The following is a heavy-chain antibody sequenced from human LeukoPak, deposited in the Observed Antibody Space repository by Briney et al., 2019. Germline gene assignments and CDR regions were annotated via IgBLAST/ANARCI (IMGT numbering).Heavy chain of an antibody. CDR2: IYSGGST. Sequence: GGSLRLSCPASGFAVSSNYMSWVRQAPGKGLEWVSVIYSGGSTYYADSVKGRFTISRDNSKNTLYLQMNSLRAEDTAVYYCARGHCSGGSCNDYWGQGTLVTVSS. CDR1: GFAVSSNY. D-gene: IGHD2-15*01. V-gene: IGHV3-53*01. CDR3: ARGHCSGGSCNDY. J-gene: IGHJ4*02.